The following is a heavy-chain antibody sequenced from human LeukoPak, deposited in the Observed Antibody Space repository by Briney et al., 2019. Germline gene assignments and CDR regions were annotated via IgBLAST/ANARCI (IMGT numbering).Heavy chain of an antibody. D-gene: IGHD3-22*01. V-gene: IGHV4-59*12. CDR2: IYYSGST. J-gene: IGHJ2*01. CDR1: GGSISIYY. CDR3: ARDGLNSYYYDSSGYYYLWYFDL. Sequence: PSETLSLTCTVSGGSISIYYWRLIRQPPGKGLEWIGYIYYSGSTNYNPSLKSRVTMSVDTSKNQFSLKLSSVTAADTAVYYCARDGLNSYYYDSSGYYYLWYFDLWGRGTLVTVSS.